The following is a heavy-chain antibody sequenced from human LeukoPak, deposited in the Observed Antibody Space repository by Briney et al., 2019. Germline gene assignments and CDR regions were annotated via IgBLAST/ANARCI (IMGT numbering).Heavy chain of an antibody. CDR1: GESFSGYY. V-gene: IGHV4-34*01. J-gene: IGHJ5*02. CDR3: ARARRHWFDP. Sequence: TSETLSLTCAVYGESFSGYYWSWIRQPPGKGLEWIGEINHSGNTGYNPSPKSRVTMSLDTSKNQFSLKLISVTAADTAVYYCARARRHWFDPWGQGTLVTVSS. CDR2: INHSGNT. D-gene: IGHD1-1*01.